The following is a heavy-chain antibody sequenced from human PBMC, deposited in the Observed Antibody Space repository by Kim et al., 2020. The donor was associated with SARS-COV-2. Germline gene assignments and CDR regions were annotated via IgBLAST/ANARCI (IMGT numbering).Heavy chain of an antibody. CDR2: IIPIFGTA. CDR1: GGTFSSYA. D-gene: IGHD3-10*01. Sequence: SVKVSCKASGGTFSSYAISWVRQAPGQGLEWMGGIIPIFGTANYAQKFQGRVTITADESTSTAYMELSGLRSEDTAVYYCSRDMYHYGSGSYLFDYWGQGTLVTVSS. J-gene: IGHJ4*02. V-gene: IGHV1-69*13. CDR3: SRDMYHYGSGSYLFDY.